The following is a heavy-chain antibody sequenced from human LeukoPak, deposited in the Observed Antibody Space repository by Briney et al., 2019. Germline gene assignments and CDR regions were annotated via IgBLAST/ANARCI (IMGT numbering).Heavy chain of an antibody. CDR3: VRDIAAAGGFDY. CDR2: INNSGST. Sequence: KSSETLSLTCGVYGGSFSGYYWSWIRQPPGKGLEWIGEINNSGSTNYNPSLRSRVTISVDTSKNQFSLKLSSVTAADTAVYYCVRDIAAAGGFDYWGQGTLVTVSS. D-gene: IGHD6-13*01. CDR1: GGSFSGYY. J-gene: IGHJ4*02. V-gene: IGHV4-34*01.